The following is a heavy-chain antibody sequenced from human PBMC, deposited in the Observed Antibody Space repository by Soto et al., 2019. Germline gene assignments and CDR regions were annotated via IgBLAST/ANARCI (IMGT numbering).Heavy chain of an antibody. CDR3: AKDIYYYDSSGYAF. V-gene: IGHV3-23*01. CDR2: ISGSGGST. Sequence: GGSLRLSCASSGFTFSSSAMSWFRQAPGKGLEWVSAISGSGGSTYYADSVKGRFTISRDNSKNTLYLQMNSLRAEDTAVYYCAKDIYYYDSSGYAFWGQGTLVTVSS. D-gene: IGHD3-22*01. J-gene: IGHJ4*02. CDR1: GFTFSSSA.